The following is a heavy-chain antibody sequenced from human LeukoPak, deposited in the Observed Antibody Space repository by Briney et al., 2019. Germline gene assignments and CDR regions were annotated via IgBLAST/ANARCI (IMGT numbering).Heavy chain of an antibody. V-gene: IGHV3-30*04. CDR1: GFTFSSYA. D-gene: IGHD3-9*01. J-gene: IGHJ5*02. CDR3: ARAGGYDILTGYSLRYDWFDP. Sequence: GRSLRLSCAAPGFTFSSYAMHWVRQAPGKGLEWVAVISYDGSNKYYADSVKGRFTISRDNSKNTLYLQMNSLRAEDTAVYYCARAGGYDILTGYSLRYDWFDPWGQGTLVTVSS. CDR2: ISYDGSNK.